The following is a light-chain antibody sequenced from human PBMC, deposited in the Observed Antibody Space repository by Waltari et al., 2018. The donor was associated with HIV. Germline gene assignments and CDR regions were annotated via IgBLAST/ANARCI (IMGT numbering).Light chain of an antibody. J-gene: IGLJ2*01. V-gene: IGLV1-47*01. Sequence: SVLTQPPSASGTPGQRVTISCSGSTSNIGSNYVFWYQHLPGPAPKLLIHRNDQRPSGVPDRFSASTSGTSASLAIRGLRSEDEADYYCVAWDDSLRGVLFGGGTKVAVL. CDR1: TSNIGSNY. CDR3: VAWDDSLRGVL. CDR2: RND.